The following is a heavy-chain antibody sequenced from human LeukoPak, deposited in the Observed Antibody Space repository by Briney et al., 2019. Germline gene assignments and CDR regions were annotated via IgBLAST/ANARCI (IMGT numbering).Heavy chain of an antibody. CDR1: DGSTTGTRYY. CDR3: ARVTKYDNSRNNYYMDV. V-gene: IGHV4-39*06. CDR2: INYRGAV. Sequence: KPSETLSLTCTVSDGSTTGTRYYWGWFRQPPGKGPEWIGNINYRGAVYYNPSLRSRATISLDTSKNQFPLRLTSVTAADTAVYFCARVTKYDNSRNNYYMDVWGKGTTVTVSS. J-gene: IGHJ6*03. D-gene: IGHD4-17*01.